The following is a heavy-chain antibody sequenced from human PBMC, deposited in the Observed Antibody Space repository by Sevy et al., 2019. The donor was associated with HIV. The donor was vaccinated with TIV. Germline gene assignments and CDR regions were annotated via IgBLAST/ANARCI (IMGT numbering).Heavy chain of an antibody. Sequence: QLGGPLRLSCAASGFSFRSYGLHWVSQARGKGLEWEAFIQSDGSNKYYADSVKGRFTISRDNSKNTLFLQMSRLRSEDTAVYYCAKSRFCSGTNCPLIEYKYFYYYGMDVWGQGTTVTVSS. J-gene: IGHJ6*02. CDR3: AKSRFCSGTNCPLIEYKYFYYYGMDV. CDR1: GFSFRSYG. V-gene: IGHV3-30*02. CDR2: IQSDGSNK. D-gene: IGHD2-2*01.